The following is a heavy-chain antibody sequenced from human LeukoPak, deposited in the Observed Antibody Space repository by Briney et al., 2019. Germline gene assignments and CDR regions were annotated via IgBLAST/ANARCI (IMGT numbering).Heavy chain of an antibody. V-gene: IGHV4-61*02. CDR3: ARGVQLERLPATQFDY. D-gene: IGHD1-1*01. Sequence: PSETLSLTCTVSGGSISSGSYYWNWIRQPAGKGLEWIGRIYTSGSTNYNPSLKSRVTISVDTSKNQFSLKLSSVTAADTAVYYCARGVQLERLPATQFDYWGQGTLVTVSS. CDR2: IYTSGST. J-gene: IGHJ4*02. CDR1: GGSISSGSYY.